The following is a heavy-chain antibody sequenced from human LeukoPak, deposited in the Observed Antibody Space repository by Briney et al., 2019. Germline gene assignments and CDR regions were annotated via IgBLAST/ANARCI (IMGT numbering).Heavy chain of an antibody. CDR3: ARNSTTDCCSTSCYRYYYYYYMDV. CDR2: IYYSGST. J-gene: IGHJ6*03. D-gene: IGHD2-2*01. Sequence: PSETLSLTCTVSGGSICSYYWSWIRQPPGKGLEWIGYIYYSGSTYYNPSLKSRVTISVDTSKNQFSLKLSSVTAADTAVYYCARNSTTDCCSTSCYRYYYYYYMDVWGKGTTVTVSS. V-gene: IGHV4-59*06. CDR1: GGSICSYY.